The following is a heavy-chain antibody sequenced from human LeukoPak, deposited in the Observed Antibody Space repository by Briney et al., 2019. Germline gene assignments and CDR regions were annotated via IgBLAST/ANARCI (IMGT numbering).Heavy chain of an antibody. CDR2: IKPGGIT. CDR3: VGGFSGVVGDY. V-gene: IGHV4-34*01. CDR1: GGSLGNYF. D-gene: IGHD3-10*01. J-gene: IGHJ4*02. Sequence: KSSETLSLTCTVYGGSLGNYFWSWIRQPPGKGLEWIGEIKPGGITNHNPSLKSRVTISLDTSKNQLSLKLISATAADTAVYYCVGGFSGVVGDYWGQGTLVTVSS.